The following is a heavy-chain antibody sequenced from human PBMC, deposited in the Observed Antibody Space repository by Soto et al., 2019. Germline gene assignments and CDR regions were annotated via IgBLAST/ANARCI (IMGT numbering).Heavy chain of an antibody. CDR3: AREEEYSYGFDY. D-gene: IGHD5-18*01. V-gene: IGHV1-69*08. CDR1: GGTFSSYT. CDR2: IIPILGIA. J-gene: IGHJ4*02. Sequence: QVQLVQSGAEVKKPGSSVKVSCKASGGTFSSYTISWVRQAPGQGLEWMGRIIPILGIANYAQKFQGRVTITADKSTSTAYMELSSLRSEDTAVYYCAREEEYSYGFDYWGQGTLVTVSS.